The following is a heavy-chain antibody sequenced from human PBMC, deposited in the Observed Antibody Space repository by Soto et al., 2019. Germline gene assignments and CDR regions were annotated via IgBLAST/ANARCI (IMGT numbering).Heavy chain of an antibody. D-gene: IGHD2-15*01. V-gene: IGHV4-59*01. CDR1: GDSIRSYY. J-gene: IGHJ6*02. CDR3: AREGVAAPYYYYGMDV. Sequence: SETLSLTCTVSGDSIRSYYWSWIRQPPGKGREWIGYISYTGSTHYNPSLKSRVTISADTSKNQFSLKLSSVTTADTALYYCAREGVAAPYYYYGMDVWGQGSTVTAP. CDR2: ISYTGST.